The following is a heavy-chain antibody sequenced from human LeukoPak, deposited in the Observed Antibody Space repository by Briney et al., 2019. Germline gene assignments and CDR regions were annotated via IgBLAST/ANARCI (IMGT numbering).Heavy chain of an antibody. CDR1: GYTFTGYY. CDR2: INPNSGGT. D-gene: IGHD3-10*01. CDR3: ARGRQLHYGSGSYYYREFDY. V-gene: IGHV1-2*06. Sequence: ASVKVSCKASGYTFTGYYMHWVRQAPGQGLEWMGRINPNSGGTNYAQKFQGRVTMTRDTSISTAYMELSRLRSDDTAVYYCARGRQLHYGSGSYYYREFDYWGQRTLVTVSS. J-gene: IGHJ4*02.